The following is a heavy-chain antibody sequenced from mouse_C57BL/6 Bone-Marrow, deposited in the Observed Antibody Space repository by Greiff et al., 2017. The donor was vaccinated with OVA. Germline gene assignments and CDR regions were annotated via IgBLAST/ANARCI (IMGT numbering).Heavy chain of an antibody. Sequence: QVQLQQSGAELVRPGTSVKVSCKASGYAFTNYLLEWVKQRPGQGLEWIGVINPGSGGTNYNEKFKGKATLTADKSSSTAYMQLSSLTSEDSAVYVCARGGGYDGPWGTGTTVTVSS. J-gene: IGHJ1*03. CDR2: INPGSGGT. V-gene: IGHV1-54*01. D-gene: IGHD2-2*01. CDR3: ARGGGYDGP. CDR1: GYAFTNYL.